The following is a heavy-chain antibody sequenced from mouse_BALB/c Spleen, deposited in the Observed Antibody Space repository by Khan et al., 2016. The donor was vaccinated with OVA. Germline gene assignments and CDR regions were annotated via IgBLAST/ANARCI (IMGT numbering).Heavy chain of an antibody. J-gene: IGHJ1*01. V-gene: IGHV14-3*02. Sequence: MQLEESGAELVKPGASVKLSCTASGFNIKDTYLHWVKQRPEQGLEWIGRIAPANGNTQYDPKFQGKATITSDTSSDTSYLQLNSLTSEDTAVYYCARPSYDPRVFEVWGAGTTVTVSS. D-gene: IGHD2-3*01. CDR2: IAPANGNT. CDR3: ARPSYDPRVFEV. CDR1: GFNIKDTY.